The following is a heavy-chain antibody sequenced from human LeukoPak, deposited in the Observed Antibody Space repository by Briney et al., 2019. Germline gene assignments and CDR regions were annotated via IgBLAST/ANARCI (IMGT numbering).Heavy chain of an antibody. CDR2: INHSGST. Sequence: PSETLSLTCAVYGGSFSGYYWSWIRQPPGKGLEWIGEINHSGSTNYNPSLKSRVTISVDTSKNQFSLKLSSVTAADTAVYYCARALSDGPWNYWGQGTLVTVSS. CDR3: ARALSDGPWNY. D-gene: IGHD2-21*02. CDR1: GGSFSGYY. J-gene: IGHJ4*02. V-gene: IGHV4-34*01.